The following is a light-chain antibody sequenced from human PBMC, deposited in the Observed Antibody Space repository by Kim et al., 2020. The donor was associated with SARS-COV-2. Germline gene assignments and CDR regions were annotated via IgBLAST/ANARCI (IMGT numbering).Light chain of an antibody. CDR2: QDS. CDR3: QAWDSSTVV. CDR1: KLGDKY. V-gene: IGLV3-1*01. J-gene: IGLJ2*01. Sequence: SVSPRQTASITCSGDKLGDKYACWYQQKPGQSPVVVIHQDSKRPSGIPERFSGSNSGNTATLTISGTQAMDEADYYCQAWDSSTVVFGGGTQLTVL.